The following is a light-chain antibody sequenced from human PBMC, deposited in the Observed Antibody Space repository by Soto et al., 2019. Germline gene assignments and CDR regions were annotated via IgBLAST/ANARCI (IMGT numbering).Light chain of an antibody. Sequence: DIQLTQSPSFLSASVGDRVTVTCRASQGINSYLAWYQQEPGKAPKLLIYSASILQGGVPSRFSGSGSETEFTLTITSLQPEDFATYYCQQLNSYPLTFGGGTKVEIK. CDR3: QQLNSYPLT. CDR2: SAS. J-gene: IGKJ4*01. V-gene: IGKV1-9*01. CDR1: QGINSY.